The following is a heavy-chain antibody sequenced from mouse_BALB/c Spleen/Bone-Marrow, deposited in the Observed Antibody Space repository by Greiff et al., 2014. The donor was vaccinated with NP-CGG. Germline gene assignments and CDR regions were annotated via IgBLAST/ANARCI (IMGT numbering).Heavy chain of an antibody. Sequence: DVMLVESGGGLVQPGGSRKLSCAASGFTFSNFGMHWFRQSPEKGLEWVAFVSTGSTIIYYADTVKGRFTISRDNPENTLFLQMTSLRSEDTAIYYCARSHFYGNYFDYWGQGTTLTASS. CDR3: ARSHFYGNYFDY. CDR1: GFTFSNFG. V-gene: IGHV5-17*02. J-gene: IGHJ2*01. D-gene: IGHD2-1*01. CDR2: VSTGSTII.